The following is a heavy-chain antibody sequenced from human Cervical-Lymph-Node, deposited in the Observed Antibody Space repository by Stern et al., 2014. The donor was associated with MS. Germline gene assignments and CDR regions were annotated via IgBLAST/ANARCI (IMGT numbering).Heavy chain of an antibody. J-gene: IGHJ4*02. CDR2: IYYSGST. CDR3: ARSRDAYSPLAY. CDR1: GGSISGYD. V-gene: IGHV4-59*01. Sequence: QLQLQESGPGLVKPSETLSLTCTVSGGSISGYDYSWIRQPPGKGLEWIGHIYYSGSTNYIPSLKSRVSISIDTPKNQFSLKLSSVTAADTAVYYCARSRDAYSPLAYWGQGALVTVSS. D-gene: IGHD5-24*01.